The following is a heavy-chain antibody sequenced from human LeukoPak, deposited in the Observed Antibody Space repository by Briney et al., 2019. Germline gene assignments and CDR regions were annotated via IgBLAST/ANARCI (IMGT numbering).Heavy chain of an antibody. CDR2: IYYSGST. D-gene: IGHD2-8*01. CDR1: GGSISSSSYY. V-gene: IGHV4-39*01. J-gene: IGHJ5*02. Sequence: SETLSLACTVSGGSISSSSYYWGWIRQPPGKGREWIGSIYYSGSTYYNPSLKSRVTISVDTSKNQFSLKLSSVTAADTAVYYCARGRSYCTNGVCFWFDPWGQGTLVTVSS. CDR3: ARGRSYCTNGVCFWFDP.